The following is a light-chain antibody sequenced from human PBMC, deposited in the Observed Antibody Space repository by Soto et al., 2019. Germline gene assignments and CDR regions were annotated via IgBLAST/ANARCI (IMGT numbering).Light chain of an antibody. CDR3: QQYNNWPRT. CDR1: QSVSSN. V-gene: IGKV3-15*01. CDR2: GAS. J-gene: IGKJ1*01. Sequence: EIVMTQSPATLSVSPGERATLSCRASQSVSSNLAWYQQKPGQAPRLLIYGASTRATGIPARFSGSGSGTEFTLTFSSLQSEDSAVYYCQQYNNWPRTFGQGTKVDIK.